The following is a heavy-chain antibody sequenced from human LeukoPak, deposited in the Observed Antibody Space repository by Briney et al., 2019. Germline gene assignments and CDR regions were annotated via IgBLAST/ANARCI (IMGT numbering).Heavy chain of an antibody. CDR1: GYTFTDYY. D-gene: IGHD3-9*01. J-gene: IGHJ4*02. CDR3: ARTLFLTSYSAAFDY. CDR2: INPNSGGT. V-gene: IGHV1-2*02. Sequence: GASVKVSCKASGYTFTDYYMHWVRQAPGQGLEWMGWINPNSGGTNYAQKFQGRVTMTRDTSISTAYMEVSRLRSDDTAVYYCARTLFLTSYSAAFDYWGQGTLVTVSS.